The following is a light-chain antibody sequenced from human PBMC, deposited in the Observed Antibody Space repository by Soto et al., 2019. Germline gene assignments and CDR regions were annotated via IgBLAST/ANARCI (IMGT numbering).Light chain of an antibody. V-gene: IGKV4-1*01. J-gene: IGKJ4*01. CDR3: QQYYTTPQT. Sequence: DIVMIQSPDSLAVSLGERATINCKSSQGILDSSNNKNYLAWYQQKPGQPPNLLIYWASTRESGVPDRFSGSGSVTDFTLTISTLQAEDVAVYYCQQYYTTPQTFGGGTKVEIK. CDR2: WAS. CDR1: QGILDSSNNKNY.